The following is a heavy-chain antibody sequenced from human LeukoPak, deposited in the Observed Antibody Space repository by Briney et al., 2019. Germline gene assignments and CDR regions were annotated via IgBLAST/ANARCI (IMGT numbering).Heavy chain of an antibody. Sequence: SETLSLTCTVSGGSISSSSYYWGWIRQPPGKGLEWVGSIYYSGSTYNNPSLKSRVTMSVDTSKNQFSLNLSSMTAADTAVYYCARAYYYASSAFDIWGQGAMVTVSS. V-gene: IGHV4-39*01. J-gene: IGHJ3*02. CDR2: IYYSGST. CDR1: GGSISSSSYY. D-gene: IGHD3-22*01. CDR3: ARAYYYASSAFDI.